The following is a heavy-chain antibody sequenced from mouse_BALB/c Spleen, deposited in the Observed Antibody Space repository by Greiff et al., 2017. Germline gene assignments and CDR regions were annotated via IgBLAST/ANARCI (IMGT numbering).Heavy chain of an antibody. D-gene: IGHD4-1*01. CDR1: GYSITSDYA. V-gene: IGHV3-2*02. CDR2: ISYSGST. Sequence: EVQLQESGPGLVKPSQSLSLTCTVTGYSITSDYAWNWIRQFPGNKLEWMGYISYSGSTSYNPSLKSRISITRDTSKNQFFLQLNSVTTEDTATYYCARNWDGDYYFDYWGQGTTLTVSS. J-gene: IGHJ2*01. CDR3: ARNWDGDYYFDY.